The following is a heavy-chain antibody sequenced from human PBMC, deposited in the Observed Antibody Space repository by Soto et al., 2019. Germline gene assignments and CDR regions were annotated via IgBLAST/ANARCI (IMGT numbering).Heavy chain of an antibody. V-gene: IGHV4-39*01. CDR2: IYYSGST. D-gene: IGHD2-2*01. J-gene: IGHJ4*02. CDR3: ARQIRGYCSSTSCYGGGLDY. Sequence: PSETLSLTCTVSGGSISSSSYYWGWIRQPPGKGLEWIGSIYYSGSTYYNPSLKGRVTISVDTSKNQSSLKLSSVTAADTAVYYCARQIRGYCSSTSCYGGGLDYWGQGTLVTVSS. CDR1: GGSISSSSYY.